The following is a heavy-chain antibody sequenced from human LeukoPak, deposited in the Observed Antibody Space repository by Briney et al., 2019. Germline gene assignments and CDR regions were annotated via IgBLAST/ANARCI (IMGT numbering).Heavy chain of an antibody. CDR3: VQTTGWPGFDY. D-gene: IGHD6-19*01. Sequence: SETLSLTCTTSGVSISRFYWSWVRQPPGKGLEWIGNIYNGVPTFFNPSLKSRVTISVDTPKRQFSLQLVSVTAADTAVYYCVQTTGWPGFDYWGQGILVTVSS. CDR2: IYNGVPT. CDR1: GVSISRFY. J-gene: IGHJ4*02. V-gene: IGHV4-4*09.